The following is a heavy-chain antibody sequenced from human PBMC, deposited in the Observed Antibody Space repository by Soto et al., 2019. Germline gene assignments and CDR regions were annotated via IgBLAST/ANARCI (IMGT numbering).Heavy chain of an antibody. CDR1: GFTFSSYA. Sequence: GGSLRLSCAASGFTFSSYAMSWVRQAPGKGLEWVSAISGSGGSTYYAGSVKGRFTISRDNSKNTLYLQMNSLRAEDTAVYYCAKEIVVVPAAPDAFDIWGQGTMVTV. CDR2: ISGSGGST. J-gene: IGHJ3*02. V-gene: IGHV3-23*01. CDR3: AKEIVVVPAAPDAFDI. D-gene: IGHD2-2*01.